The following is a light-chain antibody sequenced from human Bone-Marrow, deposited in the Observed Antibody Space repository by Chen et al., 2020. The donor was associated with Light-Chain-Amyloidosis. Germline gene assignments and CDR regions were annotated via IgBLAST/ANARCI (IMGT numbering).Light chain of an antibody. J-gene: IGLJ3*02. Sequence: QAVLTQPASLSASPRASASLTFTLRSGINVATYNIYWYQQKPGSPPQYLLRYKSDSDKRQGSGVPSRFSGSKAASANAGILLISGLQSEDEADYYCMIWYNTAWVFGGGTKLTVL. V-gene: IGLV5-45*01. CDR1: SGINVATYN. CDR3: MIWYNTAWV. CDR2: YKSDSDK.